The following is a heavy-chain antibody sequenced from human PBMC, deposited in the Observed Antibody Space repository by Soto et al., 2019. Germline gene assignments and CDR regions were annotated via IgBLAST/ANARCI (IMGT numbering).Heavy chain of an antibody. J-gene: IGHJ5*02. CDR1: GFTFSTYW. D-gene: IGHD2-2*01. V-gene: IGHV3-7*01. CDR2: IKEDGSEK. CDR3: ASDRSTAS. Sequence: EVQLVESGGGLVQPGGSQRLSCAASGFTFSTYWMTWVRQAPGKGLEWVANIKEDGSEKYYVDAVKGRFTISRDNAKNSVYLQMDSLRDEDTAVYYCASDRSTASWGQGTLLTVSA.